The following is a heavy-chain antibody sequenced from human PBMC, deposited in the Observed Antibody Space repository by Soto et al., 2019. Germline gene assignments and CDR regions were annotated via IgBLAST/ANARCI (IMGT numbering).Heavy chain of an antibody. Sequence: ASVKVSCKASGYTFTSYAMHWVRQAPGQRLEWMGWINAGNGNTKYSQKFQGRVTITRDTSASTAYMELSSLRSEDTAVYYCARVVFGAVAGIGYWSQGTLVTVSS. J-gene: IGHJ4*02. CDR1: GYTFTSYA. CDR2: INAGNGNT. D-gene: IGHD6-19*01. CDR3: ARVVFGAVAGIGY. V-gene: IGHV1-3*01.